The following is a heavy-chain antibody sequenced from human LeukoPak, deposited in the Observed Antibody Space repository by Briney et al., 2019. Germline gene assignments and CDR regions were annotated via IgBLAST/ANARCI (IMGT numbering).Heavy chain of an antibody. V-gene: IGHV1-69*04. J-gene: IGHJ3*02. CDR2: IIPILGIA. CDR3: AGEGGIAAAAQRDAFDI. Sequence: GASVKVSCKASGGSFSSYAFSWVRQAPGQGLEWMGRIIPILGIANYAQKFQGRVAITADKSTSTAYMELSSLRSEDTAVYYCAGEGGIAAAAQRDAFDIWGQGTMVTVSS. D-gene: IGHD6-13*01. CDR1: GGSFSSYA.